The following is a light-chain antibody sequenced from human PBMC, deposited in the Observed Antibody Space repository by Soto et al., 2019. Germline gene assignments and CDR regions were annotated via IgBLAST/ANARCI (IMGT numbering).Light chain of an antibody. V-gene: IGKV1-5*03. CDR2: QAS. CDR1: QSISRW. J-gene: IGKJ5*01. CDR3: QQYNAA. Sequence: DIQMTQAPSTLSASVGDRLNITCRASQSISRWLAWYQQKPGKAAKLLIYQASTLEAGVPSRFSGTGSGTEFTLTSRSLQPDDFATYYCQQYNAAFGQGTRLEIK.